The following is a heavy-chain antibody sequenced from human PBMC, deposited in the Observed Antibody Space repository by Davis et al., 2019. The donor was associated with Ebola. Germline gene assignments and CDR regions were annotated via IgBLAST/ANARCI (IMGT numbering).Heavy chain of an antibody. V-gene: IGHV4-59*08. D-gene: IGHD2-21*02. J-gene: IGHJ6*02. Sequence: SETLSLTCTVSGGSISSYYWSWIRQPPGKGLEWIGYIYYSGITNYNPSRTSRVTLSVDTSKNQFSLKLYSVTAADTAVYHCARHHASDLRKMDVWGQGTTVTVSS. CDR1: GGSISSYY. CDR2: IYYSGIT. CDR3: ARHHASDLRKMDV.